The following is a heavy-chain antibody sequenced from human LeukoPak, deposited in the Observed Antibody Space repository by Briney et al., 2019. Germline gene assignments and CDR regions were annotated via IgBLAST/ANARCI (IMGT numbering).Heavy chain of an antibody. Sequence: SETLSLTCTVSGGSISSGGYYWSWIRQHPGKGLEWIGYIYYSGSTYYNPSLKSRVTISVDTSKNQFSLKLSSVTAADTAVYYCARAFPQFGYSYGYEDYWGQGTLVTVSS. V-gene: IGHV4-31*03. CDR1: GGSISSGGYY. J-gene: IGHJ4*02. CDR2: IYYSGST. D-gene: IGHD5-18*01. CDR3: ARAFPQFGYSYGYEDY.